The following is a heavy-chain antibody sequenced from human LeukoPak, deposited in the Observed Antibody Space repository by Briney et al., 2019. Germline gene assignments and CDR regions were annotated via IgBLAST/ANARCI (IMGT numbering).Heavy chain of an antibody. CDR2: ISTSGGDT. V-gene: IGHV3-23*01. Sequence: GSLRLSCAASGFTFSNYAMHWVRQAPGKGLGWVSAISTSGGDTFYPDSVRGRFSISRDNSKNTLYLQMNSLRAEDTALYYCARVNGDYYFDSWGQGTLVTVSS. CDR3: ARVNGDYYFDS. D-gene: IGHD4-17*01. CDR1: GFTFSNYA. J-gene: IGHJ4*02.